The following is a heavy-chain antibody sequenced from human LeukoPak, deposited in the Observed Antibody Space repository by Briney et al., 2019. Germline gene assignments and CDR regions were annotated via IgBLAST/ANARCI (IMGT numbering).Heavy chain of an antibody. CDR3: ARDQQFYSSSGFDY. D-gene: IGHD6-6*01. Sequence: GSLRLSCAASGFTFSSYSMNWVRQAPGKGLEWVSSISSSGSYIYYADSVKGRFNISRDNAKNSLYLQMNSLRAEDTAVYYCARDQQFYSSSGFDYWGQGTLVTVSS. V-gene: IGHV3-21*01. J-gene: IGHJ4*02. CDR2: ISSSGSYI. CDR1: GFTFSSYS.